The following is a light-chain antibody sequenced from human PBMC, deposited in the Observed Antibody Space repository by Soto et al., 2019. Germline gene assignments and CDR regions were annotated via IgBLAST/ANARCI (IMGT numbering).Light chain of an antibody. CDR3: QQYGSSPIT. V-gene: IGKV3-20*01. Sequence: EIVLTQSPGTMSLSPVSGASLSCTVSQSVSSSYLAWYQQKPGQAPRLLIYGASSRATGIPDRFSGSGSGTDFALTISRLEPEDFAVYYCQQYGSSPITFGQGTRLEIK. CDR1: QSVSSSY. CDR2: GAS. J-gene: IGKJ5*01.